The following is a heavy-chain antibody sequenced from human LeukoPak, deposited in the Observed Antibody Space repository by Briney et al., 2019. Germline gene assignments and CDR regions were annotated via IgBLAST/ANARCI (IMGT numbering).Heavy chain of an antibody. CDR3: GQDPNGNYIGAFDF. D-gene: IGHD4-17*01. V-gene: IGHV3-23*01. Sequence: GGSLRLSCAASGLIFHNYALVWIRRAPGRGPEWVSAILGGGGTFYADAVKGRFTISRDNSKNTLYLQMNSLRAEDTATYYCGQDPNGNYIGAFDFWGRGTMVTVSS. CDR2: ILGGGGT. J-gene: IGHJ3*01. CDR1: GLIFHNYA.